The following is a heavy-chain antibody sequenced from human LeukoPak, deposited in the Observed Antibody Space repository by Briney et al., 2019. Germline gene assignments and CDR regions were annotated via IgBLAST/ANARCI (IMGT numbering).Heavy chain of an antibody. J-gene: IGHJ4*02. CDR1: GFIFSTYA. Sequence: GRSLRLSCAASGFIFSTYAIHWVRQAPGKGLEWVAVISYDGRDKHHVDSVEGRFIISRDNSKNTLYLQMNSLRAEDTAVYYCARDWVRIASYYFDSRGQATLLTVSS. D-gene: IGHD6-13*01. V-gene: IGHV3-30*04. CDR3: ARDWVRIASYYFDS. CDR2: ISYDGRDK.